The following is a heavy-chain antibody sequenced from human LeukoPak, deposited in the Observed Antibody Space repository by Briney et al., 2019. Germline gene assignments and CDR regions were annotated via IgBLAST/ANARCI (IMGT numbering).Heavy chain of an antibody. CDR1: GGSISSYY. CDR3: ARDTSAYYRPFDY. Sequence: SGTLSLTCTVSGGSISSYYWSWIRQPPGKGLEWIGYIYYSGSTNYNPSLKSRVTISVDTSKNQFSLKVSSVTAADTAVYFCARDTSAYYRPFDYWGQGTLVTVSS. J-gene: IGHJ4*02. CDR2: IYYSGST. D-gene: IGHD3-22*01. V-gene: IGHV4-59*01.